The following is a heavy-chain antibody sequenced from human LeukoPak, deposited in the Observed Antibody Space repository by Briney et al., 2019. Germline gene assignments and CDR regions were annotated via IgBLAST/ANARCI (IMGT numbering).Heavy chain of an antibody. J-gene: IGHJ4*02. CDR3: ARVGFDSYADGYFDY. CDR1: GLTFSNSW. CDR2: ITQDGSEK. V-gene: IGHV3-7*01. Sequence: GASLRLSCAASGLTFSNSWMTWARQAPGKGMEWVDNITQDGSEKFYVGSVKGRFTISRDNAKNALYLQMNSLRAESTAVDYCARVGFDSYADGYFDYWGQGTLVTVSS. D-gene: IGHD2-2*01.